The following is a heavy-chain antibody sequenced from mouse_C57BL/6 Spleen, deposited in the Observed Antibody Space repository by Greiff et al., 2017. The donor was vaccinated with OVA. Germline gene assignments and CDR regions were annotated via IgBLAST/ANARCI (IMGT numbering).Heavy chain of an antibody. CDR1: GYTFTSYW. Sequence: QVQLQQPGAELVKPGASVKLSCKASGYTFTSYWMQWVNQRPGQGLEWIGKIDPSDSYTNYNQKFKGQATLTVDTSSSTAYMQLSSLTSEDSAVYYCARRWDWYFDVWGTGTTVTVSS. D-gene: IGHD1-1*02. CDR3: ARRWDWYFDV. J-gene: IGHJ1*03. CDR2: IDPSDSYT. V-gene: IGHV1-50*01.